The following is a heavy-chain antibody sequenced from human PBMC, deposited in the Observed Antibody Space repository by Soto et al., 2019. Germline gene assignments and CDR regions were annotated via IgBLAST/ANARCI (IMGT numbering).Heavy chain of an antibody. Sequence: SGPTLVNPTQTLTLTCTFSGFSLNTRGVGVGWIRQPPGKALEWLALISWDGEKRYSPSLKSRLTITKDTSENQVVLTMTNMDPVDTATYYCARISGSYGGGYYSYGMDVWGQGTTVTVSS. CDR1: GFSLNTRGVG. D-gene: IGHD1-26*01. CDR3: ARISGSYGGGYYSYGMDV. J-gene: IGHJ6*02. V-gene: IGHV2-5*02. CDR2: ISWDGEK.